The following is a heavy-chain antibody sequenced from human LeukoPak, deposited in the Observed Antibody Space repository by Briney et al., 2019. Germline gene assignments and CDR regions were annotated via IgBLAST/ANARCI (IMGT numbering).Heavy chain of an antibody. Sequence: GGSLRLSCAASGFTFSSYAMHWVRQAPGKGLEWVAVISYDGSNKYYADSVKGRFTNSRDDSKNTLYLQMNSLRAEDTAVYYCARDRHYFDYWGQGTLVTVSS. V-gene: IGHV3-30-3*01. CDR1: GFTFSSYA. CDR3: ARDRHYFDY. CDR2: ISYDGSNK. J-gene: IGHJ4*02.